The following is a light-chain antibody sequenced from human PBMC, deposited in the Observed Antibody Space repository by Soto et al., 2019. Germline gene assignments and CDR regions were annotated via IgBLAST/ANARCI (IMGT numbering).Light chain of an antibody. CDR1: SSDVGGYNY. J-gene: IGLJ1*01. Sequence: LTQPASVSGSPGQSIAISCTGTSSDVGGYNYVSWYQQHPGKAPKIMIYDVSNRPSGVSNRFSGSKSGNTASLTISGLQAEDEADYYCSSYTSSSTRVFGTGTKVTVL. V-gene: IGLV2-14*01. CDR2: DVS. CDR3: SSYTSSSTRV.